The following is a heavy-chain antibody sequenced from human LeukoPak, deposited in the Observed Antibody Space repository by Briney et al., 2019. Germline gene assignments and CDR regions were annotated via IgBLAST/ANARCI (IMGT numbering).Heavy chain of an antibody. J-gene: IGHJ3*02. CDR2: IWYDGSNK. D-gene: IGHD1-26*01. Sequence: GGSLRLSCAASGFTFSSYGMHWVRQAPGKGLEWVAVIWYDGSNKYYADSVKGRFTISRDNSKNTLYLQMNSLRAEDTAVYYCAREGAGDAFDIWGQGTMVTVSS. CDR3: AREGAGDAFDI. CDR1: GFTFSSYG. V-gene: IGHV3-33*01.